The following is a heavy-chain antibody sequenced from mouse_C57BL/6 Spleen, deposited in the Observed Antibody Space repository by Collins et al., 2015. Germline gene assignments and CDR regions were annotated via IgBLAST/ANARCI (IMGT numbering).Heavy chain of an antibody. CDR3: ARPHGYYSWFTY. CDR1: GYTFTGDW. CDR2: ILPGSGST. D-gene: IGHD2-3*01. J-gene: IGHJ3*01. Sequence: QVQLQQSGAELMKPGASVKLSCKATGYTFTGDWIEWVKQRPGHGLEWIGKILPGSGSTNYNEKFKGKATFTVDTSSNTASMQLSSLTTEDSAIYYCARPHGYYSWFTYWGQGTQVTVSA. V-gene: IGHV1-9*01.